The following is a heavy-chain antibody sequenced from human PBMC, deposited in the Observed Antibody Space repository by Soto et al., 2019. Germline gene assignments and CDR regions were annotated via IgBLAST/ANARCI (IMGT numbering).Heavy chain of an antibody. CDR1: GGSFSGYY. CDR2: INHSGST. D-gene: IGHD2-2*01. J-gene: IGHJ6*02. CDR3: ARAVVVPAARLNYYYGMDV. V-gene: IGHV4-34*01. Sequence: SETLSLTCAVYGGSFSGYYWSWIRQPPGKGLEWIGEINHSGSTNYNPSLKSRVTISVDTSKNQFSLKLSSVTAADTAVYYCARAVVVPAARLNYYYGMDVWGQGTTVT.